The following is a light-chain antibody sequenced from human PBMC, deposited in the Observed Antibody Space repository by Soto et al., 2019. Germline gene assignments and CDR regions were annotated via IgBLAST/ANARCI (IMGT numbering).Light chain of an antibody. CDR2: GAS. Sequence: EIVMTQSPATLSVSPGEGATLSCRASQGVSSKLAWYQQKPGQAPRLLIYGASTRATGIPARFSGSGSGTEFTLIISSLQSEDSAVYYCQQYNSWLWTFGQGTRLEI. CDR1: QGVSSK. CDR3: QQYNSWLWT. V-gene: IGKV3-15*01. J-gene: IGKJ5*01.